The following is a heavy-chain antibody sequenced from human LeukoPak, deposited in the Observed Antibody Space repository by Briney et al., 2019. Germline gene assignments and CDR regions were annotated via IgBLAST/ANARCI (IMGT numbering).Heavy chain of an antibody. D-gene: IGHD6-13*01. CDR3: AKAAAGTGYYYMDV. V-gene: IGHV3-9*01. CDR2: IRWNSGSI. CDR1: GFTFDDYA. J-gene: IGHJ6*03. Sequence: PGGSLRLTCAASGFTFDDYAMHWVRQAPGKGREWVSGIRWNSGSIGYADSVKGRFTISRDNAKNSLYLQMNSLRAEDTALYYCAKAAAGTGYYYMDVWGKGTTVTISS.